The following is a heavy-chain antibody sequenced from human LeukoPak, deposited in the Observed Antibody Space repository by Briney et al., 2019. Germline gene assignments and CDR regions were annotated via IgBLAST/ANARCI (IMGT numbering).Heavy chain of an antibody. CDR1: GFTFSSYW. V-gene: IGHV3-7*01. Sequence: GGSLRLSCAASGFTFSSYWMSWVRQAPGKGLEWVANIKQDGSEKYYVDSVKGRFTISRDNAKNSLYLQMNSLRAEDTAVYYCAREERGYCSSTSCYGNYYYYYMDVWGKGTTVTVSS. J-gene: IGHJ6*03. D-gene: IGHD2-2*01. CDR3: AREERGYCSSTSCYGNYYYYYMDV. CDR2: IKQDGSEK.